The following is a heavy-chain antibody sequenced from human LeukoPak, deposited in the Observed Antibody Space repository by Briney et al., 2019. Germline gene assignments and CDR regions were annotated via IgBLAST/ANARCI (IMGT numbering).Heavy chain of an antibody. Sequence: GGSLRLSCTASGFTFSSYWMSWVRQAPGKGLEWVGRIKSKTDGGTTDYAAPVKGRFTISRDDSKNTLYLQMNSLKTEDTAVYYCTTDPGDSSGYYYAGYDYWGQGTLVTVSS. CDR1: GFTFSSYW. D-gene: IGHD3-22*01. CDR2: IKSKTDGGTT. J-gene: IGHJ4*02. CDR3: TTDPGDSSGYYYAGYDY. V-gene: IGHV3-15*01.